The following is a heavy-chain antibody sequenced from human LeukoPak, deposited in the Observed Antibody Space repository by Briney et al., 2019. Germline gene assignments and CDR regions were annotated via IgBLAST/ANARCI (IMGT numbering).Heavy chain of an antibody. Sequence: SETLSLTCTVSGGSISSYYWSWIRQPPGKGLEWIGYIYYSGSTNYNPSLKSRVTISVDTSKNQFSLKLSSVTAADTAVYHCARDRYYYDSSGYYSTEGFDPWGQGTLVTVSS. J-gene: IGHJ5*02. D-gene: IGHD3-22*01. CDR2: IYYSGST. CDR3: ARDRYYYDSSGYYSTEGFDP. CDR1: GGSISSYY. V-gene: IGHV4-59*01.